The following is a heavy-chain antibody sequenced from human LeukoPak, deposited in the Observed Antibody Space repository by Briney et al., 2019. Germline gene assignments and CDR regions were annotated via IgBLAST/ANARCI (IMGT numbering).Heavy chain of an antibody. CDR2: LIGSSGAT. CDR3: ARWGSSSDNY. CDR1: GFTFSNYA. D-gene: IGHD6-6*01. Sequence: GGSLRLSCAASGFTFSNYAMNWVRQAPGKGLEWVAVLIGSSGATDYADSVKGRFTISRDNSKNTLFLQMNSLRAEDTAVYYCARWGSSSDNYWGQGTLVTVSS. J-gene: IGHJ4*02. V-gene: IGHV3-23*01.